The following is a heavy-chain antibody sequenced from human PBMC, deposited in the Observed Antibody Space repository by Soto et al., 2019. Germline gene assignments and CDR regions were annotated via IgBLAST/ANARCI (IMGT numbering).Heavy chain of an antibody. V-gene: IGHV1-18*04. Sequence: ASVKVSCKASGYTFTSYGISWVRQAPGQGLEWMGWISAYNGNTNYAQKLQGRVTMTTDTSTSTAYMELRSLRSDDTAVYYCARTAFYSGSYYYFDYWGQGTQVTVSS. CDR1: GYTFTSYG. D-gene: IGHD1-26*01. CDR2: ISAYNGNT. CDR3: ARTAFYSGSYYYFDY. J-gene: IGHJ4*02.